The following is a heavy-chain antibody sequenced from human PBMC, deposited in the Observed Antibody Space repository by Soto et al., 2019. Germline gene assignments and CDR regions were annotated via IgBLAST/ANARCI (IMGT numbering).Heavy chain of an antibody. J-gene: IGHJ4*02. D-gene: IGHD3-3*01. V-gene: IGHV4-34*01. Sequence: LSLTCAVYGGSFSGYYWSWIRQPPGKGLEWIGEINHSGSTNYNPSLKSRVTISVDTSKNQFSLKLSSVTAADTAVYYCAVQNYDFWSGYWQRFDYWGQGTLVTVSS. CDR3: AVQNYDFWSGYWQRFDY. CDR1: GGSFSGYY. CDR2: INHSGST.